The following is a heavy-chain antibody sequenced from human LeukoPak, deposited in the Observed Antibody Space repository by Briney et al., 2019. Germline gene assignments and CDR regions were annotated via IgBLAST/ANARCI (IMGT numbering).Heavy chain of an antibody. CDR1: GGSISSYY. CDR3: ARAPTIFGVVIFYFDY. D-gene: IGHD3-3*01. CDR2: IYYSGSA. Sequence: SETLSLTCTVSGGSISSYYWSWIRQPPGKGLEWIGYIYYSGSANYNPSLKSRVTISVDTSKNQFSLKLSSVTAADTAVYYCARAPTIFGVVIFYFDYWGQGTLVTVSS. J-gene: IGHJ4*02. V-gene: IGHV4-59*01.